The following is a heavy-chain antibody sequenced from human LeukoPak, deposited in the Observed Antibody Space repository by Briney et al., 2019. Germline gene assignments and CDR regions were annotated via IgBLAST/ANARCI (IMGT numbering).Heavy chain of an antibody. J-gene: IGHJ4*02. D-gene: IGHD3-22*01. CDR2: INPNNGDT. CDR1: GYTLTGYY. V-gene: IGHV1-2*02. Sequence: EASVKVSCKASGYTLTGYYIRGVRQAPGQGLEWMGWINPNNGDTAYAQKFQGRVTMTRDSSISTGYMELSRLRSDDTAVYSCARDLGLFCVYYWGQGTLVTVSS. CDR3: ARDLGLFCVYY.